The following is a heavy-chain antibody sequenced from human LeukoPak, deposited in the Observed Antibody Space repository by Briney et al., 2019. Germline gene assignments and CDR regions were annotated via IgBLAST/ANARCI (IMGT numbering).Heavy chain of an antibody. Sequence: GGSLRLSCAASGFTFSSYAMSWVRQGQGKGPEWVSSISDHGNSTYTAASVKGRFTISRDNSKNTLYLQMNSLRAEDTAVYYCAKDLIYSSSWPDNWGQGTLVTVPS. J-gene: IGHJ1*01. D-gene: IGHD6-13*01. CDR3: AKDLIYSSSWPDN. CDR2: ISDHGNST. V-gene: IGHV3-23*01. CDR1: GFTFSSYA.